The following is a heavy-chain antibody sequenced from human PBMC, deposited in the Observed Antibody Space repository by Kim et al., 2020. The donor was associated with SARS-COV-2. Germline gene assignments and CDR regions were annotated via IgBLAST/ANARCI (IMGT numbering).Heavy chain of an antibody. CDR3: AKAGDSSGYFHFDY. J-gene: IGHJ4*02. V-gene: IGHV3-33*06. D-gene: IGHD3-22*01. Sequence: AASVKGRFTISRDNSKNTLYLQMNSLRAEDTAVYYCAKAGDSSGYFHFDYWGQGTLVTVSS.